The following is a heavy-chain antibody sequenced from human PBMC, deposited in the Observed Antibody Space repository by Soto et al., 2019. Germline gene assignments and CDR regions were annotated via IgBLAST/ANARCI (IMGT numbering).Heavy chain of an antibody. CDR1: GFTFSSYA. J-gene: IGHJ3*02. D-gene: IGHD2-8*02. Sequence: QVQLVESGGGVVQPGRSLRLSCAASGFTFSSYAMHWVRQAPGKGLEWVAVISYDGSNKYYADSVKGRFTISRDNSKNTLYLQMNSLRAEDTAVYYCAMYWDDAFDIWGQGTMVTVSS. V-gene: IGHV3-30-3*01. CDR3: AMYWDDAFDI. CDR2: ISYDGSNK.